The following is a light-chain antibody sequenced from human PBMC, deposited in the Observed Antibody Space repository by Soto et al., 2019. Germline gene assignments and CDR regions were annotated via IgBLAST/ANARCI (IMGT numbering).Light chain of an antibody. CDR3: AAWDDSLHGVV. CDR1: SSNIGSNT. Sequence: QSVLTQPPSASGTPGQRVTISCSGSSSNIGSNTVNWYQQLPGTAPKLLIYSNNQRPSGVPDRFSGSKSGTSASLAISGLQSADEADYYCAAWDDSLHGVVFGGGTKLTV. CDR2: SNN. V-gene: IGLV1-44*01. J-gene: IGLJ2*01.